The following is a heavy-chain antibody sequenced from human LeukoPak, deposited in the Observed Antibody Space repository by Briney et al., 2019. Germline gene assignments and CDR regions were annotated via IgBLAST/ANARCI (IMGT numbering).Heavy chain of an antibody. CDR2: IYPGYSDT. D-gene: IGHD3-22*01. J-gene: IGHJ5*02. V-gene: IGHV5-51*01. CDR1: GYSFTSYW. Sequence: VESLKISCKGSGYSFTSYWIGWVRQMPGKGLDWMGIIYPGYSDTRYSPSFQSQVTISADKSISTAYLQWSSLKASDNDMYYCERLGDSSGYDEYNWFDPWGQGTLVAVSS. CDR3: ERLGDSSGYDEYNWFDP.